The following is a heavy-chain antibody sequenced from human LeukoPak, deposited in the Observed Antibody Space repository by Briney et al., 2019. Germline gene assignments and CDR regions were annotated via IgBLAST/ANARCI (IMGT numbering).Heavy chain of an antibody. Sequence: SGGSLRLSCAASGFIFSSYSMNWVRQAPGKGLEWVSYISSSSSTIYYADSVKGRFTISRDNAKNSLYLQMNSLRGEDTAVYYCARDSDDFWSGFYEEYWGQGTLVTVSS. CDR2: ISSSSSTI. J-gene: IGHJ4*02. CDR1: GFIFSSYS. D-gene: IGHD3-3*01. V-gene: IGHV3-48*01. CDR3: ARDSDDFWSGFYEEY.